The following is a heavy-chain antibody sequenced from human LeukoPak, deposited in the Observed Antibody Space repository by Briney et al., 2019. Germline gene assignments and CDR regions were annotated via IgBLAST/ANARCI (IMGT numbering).Heavy chain of an antibody. CDR2: IYYSGST. Sequence: SETLSLTCTVSGGSISSGGYYWSWIRQHSGKGLEWIGYIYYSGSTYYNPSLKSRLTISVDTSKNQFSLKLSSVTAADTAVYYCARTTVVAKYFDYWGQGTLVTVSS. CDR3: ARTTVVAKYFDY. V-gene: IGHV4-31*03. D-gene: IGHD4-23*01. CDR1: GGSISSGGYY. J-gene: IGHJ4*02.